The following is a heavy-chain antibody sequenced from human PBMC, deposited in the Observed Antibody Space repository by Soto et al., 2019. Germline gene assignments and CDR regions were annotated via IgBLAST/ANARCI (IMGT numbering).Heavy chain of an antibody. D-gene: IGHD3-22*01. CDR1: GFTFSSYA. Sequence: PGGSLRLSCAASGFTFSSYAMHWVRQAPGKGLEWVAVISYDGSNKNYADSVKGRYTISRDNSKNTLNLQMSSLRPEDTAVYYCARAHEGHLYDSSGYRPVYYGMDVWGQGTTVTVSS. V-gene: IGHV3-30-3*01. J-gene: IGHJ6*01. CDR3: ARAHEGHLYDSSGYRPVYYGMDV. CDR2: ISYDGSNK.